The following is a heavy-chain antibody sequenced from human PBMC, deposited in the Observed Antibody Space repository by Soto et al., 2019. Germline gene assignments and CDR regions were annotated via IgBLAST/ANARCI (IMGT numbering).Heavy chain of an antibody. J-gene: IGHJ5*02. V-gene: IGHV1-2*02. CDR2: INPNSGDT. D-gene: IGHD3-3*01. CDR3: AIPPPGFWSASNWFDP. Sequence: ASVKVSCKASGYTFTGYYMPWVRQAPGQGLEWMGWINPNSGDTNYAQNFQGRVTMTKDTSISTAYMELSRLRSDDTAVYYCAIPPPGFWSASNWFDPWGQGTLVTVSS. CDR1: GYTFTGYY.